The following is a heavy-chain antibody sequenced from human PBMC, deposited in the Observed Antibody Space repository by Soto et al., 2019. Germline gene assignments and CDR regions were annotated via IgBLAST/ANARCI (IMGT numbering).Heavy chain of an antibody. CDR3: ARVPYYDSSGYLPLDF. J-gene: IGHJ4*02. CDR2: VSYDGGDK. Sequence: QVQLVESGGGVVQPGTSLRLSCAVSGFTLSSYTVHWVRQAPGKGPEWVAFVSYDGGDKYYADSVKGRFTISRDNSRNTLFLQMNSLRAEDTAVYYCARVPYYDSSGYLPLDFWGQGTLVTVSS. V-gene: IGHV3-30-3*01. CDR1: GFTLSSYT. D-gene: IGHD3-22*01.